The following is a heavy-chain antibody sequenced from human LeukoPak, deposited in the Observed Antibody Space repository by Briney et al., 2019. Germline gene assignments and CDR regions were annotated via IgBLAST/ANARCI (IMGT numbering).Heavy chain of an antibody. J-gene: IGHJ4*02. V-gene: IGHV2-5*02. CDR2: IYWDDDK. CDR1: GFSLSTSGVG. CDR3: AHRVSWFGESEGSFDY. Sequence: SGPTLVNPTQTLTLTCTFSGFSLSTSGVGVGWIRQPPGKALEWLALIYWDDDKRYSPSLESRLTITKDTSKNQVVLTMTNMDPVDTATYYCAHRVSWFGESEGSFDYWGQGSLVTVSS. D-gene: IGHD3-10*01.